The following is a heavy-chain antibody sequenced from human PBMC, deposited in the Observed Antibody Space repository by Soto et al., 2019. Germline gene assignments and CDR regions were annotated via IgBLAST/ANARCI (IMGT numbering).Heavy chain of an antibody. Sequence: ELQLLESGGGLVQPWGSRRLSCAASGFTFSSYGMTWVRQAPGKGLEWVSSIGGSGGSTHYTDSVKGRFTISRDNSKKTLYLQMNSLRDEDTAVYYCAKKSGPITTTPFYYYYYTDVWGKGTTVTVSS. D-gene: IGHD1-26*01. CDR2: IGGSGGST. J-gene: IGHJ6*03. V-gene: IGHV3-23*01. CDR1: GFTFSSYG. CDR3: AKKSGPITTTPFYYYYYTDV.